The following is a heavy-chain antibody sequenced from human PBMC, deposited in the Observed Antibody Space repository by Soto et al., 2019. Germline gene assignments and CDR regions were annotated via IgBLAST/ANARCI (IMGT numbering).Heavy chain of an antibody. J-gene: IGHJ3*01. CDR1: GGSISSSHW. CDR2: ISHSGTS. CDR3: ARVVLTITRGAFDA. D-gene: IGHD3-9*01. V-gene: IGHV4-4*02. Sequence: QVQLQESGPGLVKPSGTLSLTCAVSGGSISSSHWWTWVRQSPGKGLEYIGEISHSGTSNSNPSQKSRVTLSVDKSKNHFSLTLTSVTAADTAVYYCARVVLTITRGAFDAWGQGTLVIVSS.